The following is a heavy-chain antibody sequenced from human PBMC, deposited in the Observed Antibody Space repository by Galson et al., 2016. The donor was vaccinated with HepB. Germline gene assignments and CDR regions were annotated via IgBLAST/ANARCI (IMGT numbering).Heavy chain of an antibody. V-gene: IGHV3-23*01. D-gene: IGHD2-21*01. CDR2: ISGRGDII. J-gene: IGHJ4*02. Sequence: SLRLSCAASGYTFDIYAMSWVRQAPGKGLEWVASISGRGDIIYYAEAVRGRFTISKDDGKNTLFLQMDSLRLEDTAVYYCAKDRGSGVGGIIVSHEYWGQGTPVAVSS. CDR1: GYTFDIYA. CDR3: AKDRGSGVGGIIVSHEY.